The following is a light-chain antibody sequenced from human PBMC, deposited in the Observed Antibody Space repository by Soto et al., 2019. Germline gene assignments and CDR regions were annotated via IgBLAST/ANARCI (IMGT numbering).Light chain of an antibody. CDR3: SSTAGNYTLV. CDR2: GVS. CDR1: SNDVGGYNY. V-gene: IGLV2-14*03. Sequence: QSALTQPASVSGSPGQSITISCTGTSNDVGGYNYVSWYQQHPGKAPKLLIYGVSDRPSGVSNRFSGSKSGNAASLTISGLQAEDEGDYYCSSTAGNYTLVVGGGTQLTVL. J-gene: IGLJ2*01.